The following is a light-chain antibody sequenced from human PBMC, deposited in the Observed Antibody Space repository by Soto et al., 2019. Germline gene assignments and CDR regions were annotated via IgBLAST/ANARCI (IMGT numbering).Light chain of an antibody. Sequence: QSVLTQPASVSGSPGQSITISCSGTTSDVGGYNLVSWYQQHTAKAPKLLISEVSNRPSGVSNRFSGSKSGNTASLIISGLQAEDEADYYCCSFTSITTYVFGTGTKVTVL. V-gene: IGLV2-14*01. J-gene: IGLJ1*01. CDR1: TSDVGGYNL. CDR3: CSFTSITTYV. CDR2: EVS.